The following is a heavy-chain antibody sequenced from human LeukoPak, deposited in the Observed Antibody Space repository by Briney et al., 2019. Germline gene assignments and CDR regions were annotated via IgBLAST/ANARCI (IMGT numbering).Heavy chain of an antibody. CDR2: ISSSGSTT. J-gene: IGHJ4*02. CDR3: VAYNSR. V-gene: IGHV3-48*03. D-gene: IGHD3-22*01. CDR1: EFTFSSYE. Sequence: PGGSLRLSCAASEFTFSSYEMNWVRQAPGKGLEWISYISSSGSTTYYADSVKGRFTISRDNAKSSLYLQMNSLRAEDTAIYFCVAYNSRWGQGTLVPSP.